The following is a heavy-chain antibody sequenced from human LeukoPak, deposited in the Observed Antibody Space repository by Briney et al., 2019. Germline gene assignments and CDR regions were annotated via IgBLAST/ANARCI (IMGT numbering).Heavy chain of an antibody. Sequence: PGGSLRLSCAASGFTFSSYAMHWVRQAPGKGLEWVAVISYDGSNKYYADSVKGRFTISRDNPKNTLYLQMNSLRAEDTAVYYCAREYDSSGYYNNWFDPWGQGTLVTVSS. CDR2: ISYDGSNK. V-gene: IGHV3-30-3*01. J-gene: IGHJ5*02. CDR1: GFTFSSYA. D-gene: IGHD3-22*01. CDR3: AREYDSSGYYNNWFDP.